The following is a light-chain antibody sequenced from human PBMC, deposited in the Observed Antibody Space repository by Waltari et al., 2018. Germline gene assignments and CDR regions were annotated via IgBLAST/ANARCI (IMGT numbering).Light chain of an antibody. CDR2: KSS. CDR1: QSINRW. Sequence: DIQMTQAPSTLSASVGDRVTITFRASQSINRWLAWYQQKPGKAPNLLICKSSNLKSGVPSRFSGSGSGTEFTLTISSLQPEDSATYYCQHYESFPWTFGQGTKVEIK. V-gene: IGKV1-5*03. CDR3: QHYESFPWT. J-gene: IGKJ1*01.